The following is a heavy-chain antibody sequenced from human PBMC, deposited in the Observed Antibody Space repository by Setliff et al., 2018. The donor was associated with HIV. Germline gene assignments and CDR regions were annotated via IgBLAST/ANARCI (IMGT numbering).Heavy chain of an antibody. J-gene: IGHJ4*02. CDR1: GGSMRNYY. CDR2: IYYSGST. CDR3: ARSPGVDTNMAFDY. Sequence: LSLTCSVSGGSMRNYYWSWIRQPPGKGLEWIGYIYYSGSTNYNPSLKSRVTISVDTSKNQFSLKLSSVTAADTAVYYCARSPGVDTNMAFDYWGQGMLVTVSS. V-gene: IGHV4-59*01. D-gene: IGHD5-18*01.